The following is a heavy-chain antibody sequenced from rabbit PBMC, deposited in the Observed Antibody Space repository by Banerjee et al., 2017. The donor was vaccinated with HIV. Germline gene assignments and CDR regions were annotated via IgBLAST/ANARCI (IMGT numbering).Heavy chain of an antibody. V-gene: IGHV1S47*01. CDR3: ARGGYYGGDGLGL. D-gene: IGHD1-1*01. CDR2: IYNGDGST. J-gene: IGHJ4*01. Sequence: LEESGGGLVQPEGSLALTCKASGFTISSSYYMCWVRQAPGKGPEWIACIYNGDGSTYYASWVNGRFTISRSTNQNTVTLQMTSLTAADTATYFCARGGYYGGDGLGLWGPGTLVTVS. CDR1: GFTISSSYY.